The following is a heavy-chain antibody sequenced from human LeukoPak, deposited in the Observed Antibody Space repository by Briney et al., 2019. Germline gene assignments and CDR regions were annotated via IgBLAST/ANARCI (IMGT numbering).Heavy chain of an antibody. Sequence: ASVKVSCKASGYTFTSYGISWVRQAPGQGLEWMGWISAYNGNTNYAQKLQGRVTMTTDTSTSTAYMELRSLRSDDTAVYYCARDREMEQQLVRIDYCGQGTLVTVSS. V-gene: IGHV1-18*01. CDR2: ISAYNGNT. D-gene: IGHD6-13*01. CDR3: ARDREMEQQLVRIDY. J-gene: IGHJ4*02. CDR1: GYTFTSYG.